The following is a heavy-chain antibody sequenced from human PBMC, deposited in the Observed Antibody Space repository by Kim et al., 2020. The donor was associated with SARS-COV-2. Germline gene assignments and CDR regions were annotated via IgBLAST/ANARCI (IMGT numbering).Heavy chain of an antibody. Sequence: SETLSLTCTVSGGSISSSSYYWGWIRQPPGKGLEWIGSIYYSGSTYYNPSLKSRVTISVDTSKNQFSLKLSSVTAADTAVYYCARQGSRGHILTGYYEDYFDYGGQGTLVTVSS. D-gene: IGHD3-9*01. J-gene: IGHJ4*02. V-gene: IGHV4-39*01. CDR1: GGSISSSSYY. CDR2: IYYSGST. CDR3: ARQGSRGHILTGYYEDYFDY.